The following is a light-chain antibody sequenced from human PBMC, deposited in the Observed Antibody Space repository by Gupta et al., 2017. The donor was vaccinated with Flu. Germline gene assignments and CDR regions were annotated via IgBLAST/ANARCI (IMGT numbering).Light chain of an antibody. J-gene: IGKJ4*01. CDR3: QQYGSSVT. Sequence: EIVLTQSPGTLSLSPGERATLSCRASQSVSRNYLAWYQQRPGQAPRLLIHAASTRATGIPDRFSGDGSGTDFTLTISRLEPEDFAVYYCQQYGSSVTFGGGTKVEIK. CDR2: AAS. CDR1: QSVSRNY. V-gene: IGKV3-20*01.